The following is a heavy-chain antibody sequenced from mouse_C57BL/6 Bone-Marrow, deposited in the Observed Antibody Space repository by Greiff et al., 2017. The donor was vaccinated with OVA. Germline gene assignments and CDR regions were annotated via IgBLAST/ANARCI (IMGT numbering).Heavy chain of an antibody. CDR2: IDPENGDT. J-gene: IGHJ1*03. D-gene: IGHD6-1*01. Sequence: VQLQQSGAELVRPGASVKLSCTASGFKIKDDYMHWVKQKPEQGLEWIGWIDPENGDTEYASKFQGKATITADTSSNTAYLQLSSLTSEDTAVYYCTTFPSFWYFDVWGTGTTVTVSS. CDR3: TTFPSFWYFDV. V-gene: IGHV14-4*01. CDR1: GFKIKDDY.